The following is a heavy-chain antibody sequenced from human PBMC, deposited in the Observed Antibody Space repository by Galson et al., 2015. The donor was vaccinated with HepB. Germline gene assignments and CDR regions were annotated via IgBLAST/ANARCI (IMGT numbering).Heavy chain of an antibody. D-gene: IGHD4-23*01. V-gene: IGHV3-30*18. Sequence: SLRLSCAASGFTFSSYGMHWVRQAPGKGLEWVAVISYDGSNKYYADSVKGRFTISRDNSKNTLYLQMNSLRAEDTAVYYCAKEVNYGGNLPTDYWGQGILDTVSS. CDR1: GFTFSSYG. CDR3: AKEVNYGGNLPTDY. CDR2: ISYDGSNK. J-gene: IGHJ4*02.